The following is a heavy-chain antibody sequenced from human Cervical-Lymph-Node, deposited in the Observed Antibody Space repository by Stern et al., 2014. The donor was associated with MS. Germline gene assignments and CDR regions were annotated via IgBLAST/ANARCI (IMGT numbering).Heavy chain of an antibody. CDR2: IYPGDSDI. CDR3: ARWSVACDS. J-gene: IGHJ4*02. Sequence: EVQLVESGAEVRKPGDSLKISCKTSENGFINNWTAWLRQGPGKGLEWIGIIYPGDSDIRYSPSFQGHVTISVDKSTSTAYLQWSSLKASDTAVYYCARWSVACDSWGQGALITVSS. V-gene: IGHV5-51*03. CDR1: ENGFINNW. D-gene: IGHD2-21*01.